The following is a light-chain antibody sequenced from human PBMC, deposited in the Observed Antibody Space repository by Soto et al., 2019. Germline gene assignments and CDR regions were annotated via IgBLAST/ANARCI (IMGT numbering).Light chain of an antibody. Sequence: SYELPQPPSVSLAPRQTASITCGGNSIGSKSVHWYQQKPGHAPIVVIYYDSDRPSGRPELFVGSNSRNTATLTISRVEAGDEDAYYWQGWDRSSDHVIFGRGTKLTVL. CDR1: SIGSKS. J-gene: IGLJ2*01. V-gene: IGLV3-21*04. CDR2: YDS. CDR3: QGWDRSSDHVI.